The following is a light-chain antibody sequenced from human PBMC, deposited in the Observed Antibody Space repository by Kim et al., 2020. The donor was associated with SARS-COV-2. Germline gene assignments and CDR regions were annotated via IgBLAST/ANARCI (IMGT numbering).Light chain of an antibody. CDR3: QQSYSTPYT. V-gene: IGKV1-39*01. CDR2: AAA. J-gene: IGKJ2*01. Sequence: SASVGDRVTITCRASQSISSYLNWYQQKPGKAPKLLIYAAASLQSGVPSRFSGSGSGTDFTLTISSLQPEDFATYYCQQSYSTPYTLGQGTKLEI. CDR1: QSISSY.